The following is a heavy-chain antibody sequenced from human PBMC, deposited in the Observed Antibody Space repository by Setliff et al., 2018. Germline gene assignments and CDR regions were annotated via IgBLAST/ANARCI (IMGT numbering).Heavy chain of an antibody. V-gene: IGHV4-38-2*02. CDR2: ILFSGDT. D-gene: IGHD3-10*01. CDR3: ARDNRARHYMDV. J-gene: IGHJ6*03. CDR1: NFSVNSGYT. Sequence: PSETLSLTCAVSNFSVNSGYTWGWIRQPPGKGLEWIGRILFSGDTYYNPSLNSRVTISADTSKNQFSLNLSSVTAADTAVYYCARDNRARHYMDVWGKGTTVTVSS.